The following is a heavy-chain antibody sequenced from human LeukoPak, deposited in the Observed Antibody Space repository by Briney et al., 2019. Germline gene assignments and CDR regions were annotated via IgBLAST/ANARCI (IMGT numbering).Heavy chain of an antibody. CDR3: ARDQHYHYCMDV. J-gene: IGHJ6*03. V-gene: IGHV3-7*01. Sequence: GGSLRLSCVASGSTVSRYWMSWVRQAPGKGLEWVANIKEDGSEKNYADSVKGRFTISRVNARNSVYLEMNSLRAEDTAVYYCARDQHYHYCMDVWGKGTTVTVSS. CDR1: GSTVSRYW. CDR2: IKEDGSEK.